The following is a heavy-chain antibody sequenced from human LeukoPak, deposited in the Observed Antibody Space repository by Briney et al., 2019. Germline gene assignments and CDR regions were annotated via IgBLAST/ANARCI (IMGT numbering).Heavy chain of an antibody. D-gene: IGHD3-3*01. J-gene: IGHJ4*02. CDR1: GFTFVDYG. Sequence: GGSLRLSCAASGFTFVDYGMSWVRQAPGKVLELVSGIKWNGGSTSYADSVKGRFTISRDNAKNSLYLHMNSLRAEDTALYYCARGGITIFGVAIPNFDYWGQGTLVTVSS. CDR3: ARGGITIFGVAIPNFDY. V-gene: IGHV3-20*04. CDR2: IKWNGGST.